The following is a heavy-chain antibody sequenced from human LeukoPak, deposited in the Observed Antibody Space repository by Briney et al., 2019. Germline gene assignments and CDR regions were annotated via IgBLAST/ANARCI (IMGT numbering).Heavy chain of an antibody. V-gene: IGHV4-59*01. D-gene: IGHD6-13*01. CDR2: IYYSGST. Sequence: PSETLSLTCAVYGGSFSGYYWSWIRQPPGKGLEWIGYIYYSGSTNYNPSLKSRVTISLDTSKNQFSLNLSSVIAADTAVYYCARVYLGIGAVGAVYFDYWGQGTLVTVSS. CDR3: ARVYLGIGAVGAVYFDY. J-gene: IGHJ4*02. CDR1: GGSFSGYY.